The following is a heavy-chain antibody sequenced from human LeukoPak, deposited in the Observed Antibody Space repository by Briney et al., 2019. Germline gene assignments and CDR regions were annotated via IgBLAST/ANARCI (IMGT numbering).Heavy chain of an antibody. V-gene: IGHV5-51*01. CDR2: VHPADSDT. Sequence: GESLEISCKGSGYIFTSSWIGWVRQMPGKGLEWMGSVHPADSDTRYSPSFQGRVTFSADKSINTAYVQWSSLEASDTAMYYCARLYDAVVLLICGQGTMVTVSS. CDR1: GYIFTSSW. CDR3: ARLYDAVVLLI. J-gene: IGHJ3*02. D-gene: IGHD3-22*01.